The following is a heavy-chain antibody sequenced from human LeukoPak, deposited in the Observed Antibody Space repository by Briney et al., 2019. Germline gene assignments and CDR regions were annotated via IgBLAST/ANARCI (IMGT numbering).Heavy chain of an antibody. Sequence: PSQTLSLTCTVSGGSIRSGGYYWSWIRQHPGKGLEWIGYIYYSGSTYYNPSLKSRVTISVDTSKNQFSLKLSSVTAADTAVYYCARAPKLPMVADWGQGTLVTVSS. CDR3: ARAPKLPMVAD. CDR1: GGSIRSGGYY. D-gene: IGHD3-10*01. J-gene: IGHJ4*02. V-gene: IGHV4-31*03. CDR2: IYYSGST.